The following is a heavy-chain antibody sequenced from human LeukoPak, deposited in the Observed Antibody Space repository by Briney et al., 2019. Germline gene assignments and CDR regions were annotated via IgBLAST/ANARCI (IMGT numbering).Heavy chain of an antibody. J-gene: IGHJ6*03. CDR3: ARGGRSRGSMSFYYMDV. CDR1: GGSISSYY. V-gene: IGHV4-59*01. CDR2: IYNSGST. D-gene: IGHD3-10*01. Sequence: SETLSLTCTVSGGSISSYYWSWIRQPAGRGLEWVGYIYNSGSTNYNPSLKSRVTISVDTSKNQFSLKLRSVTAADPAVYYCARGGRSRGSMSFYYMDVWGKGATVTVSS.